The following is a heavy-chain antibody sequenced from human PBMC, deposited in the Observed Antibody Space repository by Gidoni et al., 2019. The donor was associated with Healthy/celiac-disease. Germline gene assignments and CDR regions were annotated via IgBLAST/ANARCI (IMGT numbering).Heavy chain of an antibody. J-gene: IGHJ5*02. V-gene: IGHV3-30*18. D-gene: IGHD2-2*01. CDR2: ISYDGSNK. CDR3: AKDSCSSTSCYSSPWDNWFDP. Sequence: QVQLVESGGGVVQPGRSLRLSCAASGFPFRSYAMHWVRQAPGKGLEWVAVISYDGSNKYDADSVKGRFTISRDNSKNTLYLQMNSLRAEDTAVYYCAKDSCSSTSCYSSPWDNWFDPWGQGTLVTVSS. CDR1: GFPFRSYA.